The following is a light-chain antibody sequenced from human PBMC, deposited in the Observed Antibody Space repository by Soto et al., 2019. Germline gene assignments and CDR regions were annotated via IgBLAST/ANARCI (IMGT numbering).Light chain of an antibody. J-gene: IGKJ4*01. CDR3: QHYTNWPLT. V-gene: IGKV3-15*01. Sequence: IVMTQSPATLSVSPGEGATLSCRASESVNNNLAWYPQKPGQAPRLLSYGASTRANGIPARFSGSGYGTEFTLTISSLHSEDFAVYFCQHYTNWPLTLGGGPKVEIK. CDR1: ESVNNN. CDR2: GAS.